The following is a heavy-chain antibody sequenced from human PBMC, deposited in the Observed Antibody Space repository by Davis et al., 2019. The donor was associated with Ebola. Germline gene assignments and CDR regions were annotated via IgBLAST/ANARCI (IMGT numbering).Heavy chain of an antibody. Sequence: MPSETLSLTCAVYGGSFSGYYWSWIRQPPGKGLEWIGEINHSGSTNYNPSLKSRVTISVDTSKNQFSLKLSSVTAADTAVYYCARDMEGTFDPWGQGTLVTVSS. V-gene: IGHV4-34*01. CDR1: GGSFSGYY. D-gene: IGHD1-1*01. CDR3: ARDMEGTFDP. CDR2: INHSGST. J-gene: IGHJ5*02.